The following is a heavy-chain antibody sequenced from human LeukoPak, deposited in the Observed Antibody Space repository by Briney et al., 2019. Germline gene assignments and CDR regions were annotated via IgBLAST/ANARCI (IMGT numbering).Heavy chain of an antibody. D-gene: IGHD6-19*01. V-gene: IGHV3-23*01. CDR1: GFTFSSYA. CDR3: ARGGSSGYSYYCYYYMDV. Sequence: GGSLRLSCAASGFTFSSYAMNWVRQAPGKGLEWVSHISGSGISTYYADSVKGRFTFSRDNSKNSLYLQMNSLRAEDTAVYYCARGGSSGYSYYCYYYMDVWGKGTTVTVSS. CDR2: ISGSGIST. J-gene: IGHJ6*03.